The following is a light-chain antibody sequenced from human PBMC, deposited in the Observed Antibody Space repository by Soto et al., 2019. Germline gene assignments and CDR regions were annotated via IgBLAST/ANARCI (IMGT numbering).Light chain of an antibody. CDR2: DAM. V-gene: IGKV3-11*01. Sequence: EIVLTQSPATLSLSPGETATLSCRASQSVSVYLAWYQQKPGQAPRLLIYDAMHRATGIPPRFSGRGSGTDFTLTIRSLEPEDFALYYCQQRSNWSPPYTFGQGTKLEIK. CDR3: QQRSNWSPPYT. J-gene: IGKJ2*01. CDR1: QSVSVY.